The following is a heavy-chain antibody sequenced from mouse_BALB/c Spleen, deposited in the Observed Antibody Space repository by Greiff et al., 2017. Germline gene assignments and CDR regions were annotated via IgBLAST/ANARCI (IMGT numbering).Heavy chain of an antibody. D-gene: IGHD2-1*01. J-gene: IGHJ4*01. Sequence: EVMLVESGGGLVQPGGSRKLACAASGFTFSSFGMHWVRQAPEKGLESVAYISSGSSTIYYADTVKGRFTISRDNPKNTLFLQMTSLRSEDTAMYYCAREWQLGHYAMDYWGQGTSVTASS. CDR2: ISSGSSTI. V-gene: IGHV5-17*02. CDR1: GFTFSSFG. CDR3: AREWQLGHYAMDY.